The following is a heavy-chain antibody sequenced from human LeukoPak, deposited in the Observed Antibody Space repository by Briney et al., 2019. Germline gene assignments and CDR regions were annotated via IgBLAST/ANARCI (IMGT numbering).Heavy chain of an antibody. CDR3: ARNSAYSTSSGINQ. J-gene: IGHJ4*02. D-gene: IGHD6-6*01. Sequence: SETLFLTCAVYGGSFSGYYWSWIRQPPGRGLEWIGEINQGGSTNYNPSLKSRVTISVDTSRNQFSLNLNSVTAADTAVYYCARNSAYSTSSGINQWGQGTLVTVSS. CDR1: GGSFSGYY. V-gene: IGHV4-34*01. CDR2: INQGGST.